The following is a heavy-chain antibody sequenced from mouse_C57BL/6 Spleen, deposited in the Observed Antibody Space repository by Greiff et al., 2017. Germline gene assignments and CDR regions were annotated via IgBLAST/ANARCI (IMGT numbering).Heavy chain of an antibody. CDR3: ARQAARAMDY. V-gene: IGHV5-6*01. CDR1: GFTFSSYG. J-gene: IGHJ4*01. D-gene: IGHD3-1*01. CDR2: ISSGGSYT. Sequence: EVMLVESGGDLVKPGGSLKLSCAASGFTFSSYGMSWVRQTPDKRLEWVATISSGGSYTYYPDSVKGRFTISRDNAKNTLYLQMSSLKSEDTAMXYCARQAARAMDYWGQGTSVTVSS.